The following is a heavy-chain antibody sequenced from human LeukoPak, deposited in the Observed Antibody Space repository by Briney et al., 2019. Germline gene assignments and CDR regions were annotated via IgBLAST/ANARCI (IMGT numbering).Heavy chain of an antibody. CDR3: ARVNSRVDYYMDV. D-gene: IGHD2/OR15-2a*01. Sequence: SETLSLTCTVSGDSISSYYWSWIRQPPGKGLEWIGYIYYSGSTNYNPSLKSRVTISVDTSKNQFSLKLNSVTAADTAVYYCARVNSRVDYYMDVWGKGTTVTVSS. CDR2: IYYSGST. CDR1: GDSISSYY. J-gene: IGHJ6*03. V-gene: IGHV4-59*01.